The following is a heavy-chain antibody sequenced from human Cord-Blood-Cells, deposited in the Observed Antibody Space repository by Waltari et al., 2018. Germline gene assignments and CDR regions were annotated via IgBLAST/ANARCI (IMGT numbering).Heavy chain of an antibody. V-gene: IGHV1-3*01. Sequence: QVQLVQSGAEVTKPGASVKVSCKASGYTFTSYAIHWVRQAPGHRREWMGWINAGNGNTKYSQKYQGRVTITRDTSASTAYMELSSLRSEDTAVYYCARDLTPNTLGYCSGGSCYYYYYGMDVWGQGTTVTVSS. CDR3: ARDLTPNTLGYCSGGSCYYYYYGMDV. CDR2: INAGNGNT. CDR1: GYTFTSYA. D-gene: IGHD2-15*01. J-gene: IGHJ6*02.